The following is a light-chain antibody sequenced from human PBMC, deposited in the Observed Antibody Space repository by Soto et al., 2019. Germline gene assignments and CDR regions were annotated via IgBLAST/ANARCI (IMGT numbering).Light chain of an antibody. Sequence: DIQLTQSPSFLSASVGDRVTITCRASQGTSSYLAWFQQKPGRAPKLLIYGASTLQSGVPARFRGSGSGTDFTLTISNLQPEDFATYYCQQLNAYPLTFGQGTRLEIK. CDR1: QGTSSY. CDR2: GAS. J-gene: IGKJ5*01. V-gene: IGKV1-9*01. CDR3: QQLNAYPLT.